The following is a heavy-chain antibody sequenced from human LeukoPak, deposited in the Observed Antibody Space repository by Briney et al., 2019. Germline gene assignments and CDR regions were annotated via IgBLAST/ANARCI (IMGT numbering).Heavy chain of an antibody. D-gene: IGHD3-16*01. J-gene: IGHJ4*02. CDR2: MYTGGTT. CDR3: AKDEATSGGGLAS. V-gene: IGHV3-53*01. CDR1: GFSVSGTH. Sequence: RGSLRLSCAASGFSVSGTHMSWVRQAPGKGLEWVSAMYTGGTTYYAGSVQGRFTIYRYNSKNTLYLQMNSLRAEDTAVYYCAKDEATSGGGLASWGQGTLVSVSS.